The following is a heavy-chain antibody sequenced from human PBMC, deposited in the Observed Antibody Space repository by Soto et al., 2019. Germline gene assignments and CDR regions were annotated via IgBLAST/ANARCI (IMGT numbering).Heavy chain of an antibody. D-gene: IGHD2-21*02. V-gene: IGHV3-72*01. J-gene: IGHJ6*02. CDR1: GFTFSDHY. CDR2: TRNKANSYTT. CDR3: ARESTRVIAYCGGDCYLALYYGMDV. Sequence: GGSLRLSCAASGFTFSDHYMDWVRQAPGKGLEWVGRTRNKANSYTTEYAASVKGRLTISREDSKNSLVLQMNSLKTEDTAVYYCARESTRVIAYCGGDCYLALYYGMDVWGQGTTVTVSS.